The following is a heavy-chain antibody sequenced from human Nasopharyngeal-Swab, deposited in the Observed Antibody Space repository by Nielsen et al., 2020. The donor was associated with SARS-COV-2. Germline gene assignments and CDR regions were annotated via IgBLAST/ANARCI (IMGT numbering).Heavy chain of an antibody. J-gene: IGHJ4*02. D-gene: IGHD6-13*01. CDR2: IPYDGSNK. Sequence: VRQMPGKGLEWVAVIPYDGSNKYYADSVKGRFTISRDNSKNTLYLQMNSLRAEDTAVYYCAKDKKARGDSSSWTTDYWDQGTLVTVSS. V-gene: IGHV3-30*18. CDR3: AKDKKARGDSSSWTTDY.